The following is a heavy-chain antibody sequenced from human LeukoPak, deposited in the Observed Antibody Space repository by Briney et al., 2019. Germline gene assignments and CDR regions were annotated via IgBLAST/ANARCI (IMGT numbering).Heavy chain of an antibody. V-gene: IGHV3-7*01. Sequence: PGGSLRLSCAASGFTFSSYWMSWVRQAPGKGLEWVANIKQDGSEKYYVDSVKGRFTISRDNAKNSLYLQMNSLRAEDTAVYYCASYKYDFWSGYYSMGPRNRGYFQHWGQGTLVTVSS. J-gene: IGHJ1*01. D-gene: IGHD3-3*01. CDR1: GFTFSSYW. CDR3: ASYKYDFWSGYYSMGPRNRGYFQH. CDR2: IKQDGSEK.